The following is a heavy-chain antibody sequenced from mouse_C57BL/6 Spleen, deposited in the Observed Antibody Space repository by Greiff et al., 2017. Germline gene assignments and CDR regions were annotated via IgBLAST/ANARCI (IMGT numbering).Heavy chain of an antibody. CDR3: ARLGLRLFAY. CDR1: GYTFTSYW. V-gene: IGHV1-64*01. D-gene: IGHD2-4*01. J-gene: IGHJ3*01. CDR2: IHPNSGST. Sequence: VQLQQSGAELVKPGASVKLSCKASGYTFTSYWMHWVKQRPGQGLEWIGMIHPNSGSTNYNEKFKSKATLTVDKSSSTAYMQLSSLTSEDSAVYYCARLGLRLFAYWGQGTLVTVSA.